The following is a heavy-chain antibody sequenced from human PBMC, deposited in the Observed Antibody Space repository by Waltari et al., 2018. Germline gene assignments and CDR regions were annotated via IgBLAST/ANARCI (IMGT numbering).Heavy chain of an antibody. Sequence: QVQLVESGGGVVQPGRSLRLSCAASGFTFSNYGMHWVRQAPGKGLEWVAVRWYDGSSEYYADSVKGRFTISRDNSKNRLYLQMNSLRAEDTAVYYCARDMRYYGMDVWGQGTTVTVSS. CDR3: ARDMRYYGMDV. V-gene: IGHV3-33*01. CDR2: RWYDGSSE. D-gene: IGHD2-2*01. J-gene: IGHJ6*02. CDR1: GFTFSNYG.